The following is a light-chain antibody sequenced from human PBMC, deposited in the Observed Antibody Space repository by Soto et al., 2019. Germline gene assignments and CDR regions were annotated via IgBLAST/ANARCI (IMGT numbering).Light chain of an antibody. CDR2: DVS. J-gene: IGLJ3*02. CDR3: SSYTSSSINWV. V-gene: IGLV2-14*01. Sequence: QSVLTQPASVSGSPGQSITISCTGTSSDVGGYNYVSWYQQHPGKAPKLMIYDVSNRPSGVSNRFSGSKSGNTASLTSSGLQAEDEADYYCSSYTSSSINWVFGGGTKLTVL. CDR1: SSDVGGYNY.